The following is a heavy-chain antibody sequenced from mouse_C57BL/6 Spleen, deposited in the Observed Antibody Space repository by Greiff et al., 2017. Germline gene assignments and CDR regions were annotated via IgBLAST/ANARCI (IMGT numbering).Heavy chain of an antibody. Sequence: VQLQQSGAELARPGASVKMSCKASGYTFTSYTMHWVKQRPGQGLEWIGYINPSSGYTKYNQKFKDKATLTADKSSSPAYMQLISLTLEDSAVYYCARTTVVDYWYFDVWGTGTTVTVSS. CDR3: ARTTVVDYWYFDV. J-gene: IGHJ1*03. CDR1: GYTFTSYT. CDR2: INPSSGYT. D-gene: IGHD1-1*01. V-gene: IGHV1-4*01.